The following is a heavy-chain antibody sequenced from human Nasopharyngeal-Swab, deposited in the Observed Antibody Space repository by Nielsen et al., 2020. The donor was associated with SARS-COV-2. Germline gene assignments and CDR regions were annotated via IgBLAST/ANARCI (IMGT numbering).Heavy chain of an antibody. D-gene: IGHD2-8*02. V-gene: IGHV4-59*08. CDR3: ARRGTGGKKGAFDI. CDR2: IYYSGST. Sequence: WIRQPPGKGLEWIGYIYYSGSTNYNPSLKSRVTISVDTSKNQFFLKLSSVTAADTAVYYCARRGTGGKKGAFDIWGQGTMVTVSS. J-gene: IGHJ3*02.